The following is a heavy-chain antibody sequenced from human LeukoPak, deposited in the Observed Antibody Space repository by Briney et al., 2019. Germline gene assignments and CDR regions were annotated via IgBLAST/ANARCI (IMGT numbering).Heavy chain of an antibody. Sequence: GGSLRLSCAVSGFSVSTPYMTWVRQAPGKGLEWVAIINKDGSEKHYVDSVKGRFSISRDNAKNSLYLQVNSLRAEDTAVYYCARSDHGPEYWGQGTLVTVSS. V-gene: IGHV3-7*01. J-gene: IGHJ4*02. CDR1: GFSVSTPY. CDR3: ARSDHGPEY. CDR2: INKDGSEK. D-gene: IGHD1-14*01.